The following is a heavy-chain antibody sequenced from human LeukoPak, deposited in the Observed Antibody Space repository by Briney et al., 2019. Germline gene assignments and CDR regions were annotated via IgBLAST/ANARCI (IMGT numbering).Heavy chain of an antibody. Sequence: ASVKVSCKASGYTFTSYGISWVRQDPGQGLEWMGWISGYNGNTNYAQKLQGRVTMTTDTSTSTDYMELRSLRSDDTAVYYCARVIAVDLNFDYWGQGTLVTVSS. V-gene: IGHV1-18*01. CDR1: GYTFTSYG. D-gene: IGHD6-19*01. CDR3: ARVIAVDLNFDY. CDR2: ISGYNGNT. J-gene: IGHJ4*02.